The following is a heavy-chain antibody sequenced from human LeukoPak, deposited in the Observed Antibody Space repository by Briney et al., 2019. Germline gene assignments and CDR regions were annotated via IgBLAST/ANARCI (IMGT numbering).Heavy chain of an antibody. J-gene: IGHJ1*01. D-gene: IGHD4-17*01. V-gene: IGHV3-30-3*01. Sequence: PGGSLRLSCIASGFTFNTYSMHWVRQAPGKGLEWVAVLSFDGDEKHYADSVKGRFTISRDNAKNSLYLQMNSLRAEDTAAYYCAKPLGDYQPEYFQHWGQGTLVTVSS. CDR2: LSFDGDEK. CDR1: GFTFNTYS. CDR3: AKPLGDYQPEYFQH.